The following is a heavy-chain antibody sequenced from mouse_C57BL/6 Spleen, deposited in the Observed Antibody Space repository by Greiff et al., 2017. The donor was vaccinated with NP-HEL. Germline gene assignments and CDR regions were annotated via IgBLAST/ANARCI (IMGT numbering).Heavy chain of an antibody. CDR2: IDPNSGGT. V-gene: IGHV1-72*01. J-gene: IGHJ4*01. Sequence: VKLQQPGAELVKPGASVKLSCKASGYTFTSYWMHWVKQRPGRGLEWIGRIDPNSGGTKYNEKFKSKTTLTVDKPSSTAYMQLSSLTSEDSAVYYCALLTTVVAQGYYYAMDYWGQGTSVTVSS. D-gene: IGHD1-1*01. CDR3: ALLTTVVAQGYYYAMDY. CDR1: GYTFTSYW.